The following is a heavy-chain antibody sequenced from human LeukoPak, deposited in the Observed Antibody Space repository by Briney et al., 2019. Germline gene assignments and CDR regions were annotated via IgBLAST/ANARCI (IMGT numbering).Heavy chain of an antibody. CDR2: IYPRDSDT. Sequence: GEALKISCKASGYTFTHQWIGWVRQKSASGLEWMGIIYPRDSDTRYSPSFQGHVSISADTSINTAYLEWSRLEASDTAIYYCARHSDVIGAIWGQGALVHVSS. J-gene: IGHJ4*02. D-gene: IGHD2-21*01. V-gene: IGHV5-51*01. CDR1: GYTFTHQW. CDR3: ARHSDVIGAI.